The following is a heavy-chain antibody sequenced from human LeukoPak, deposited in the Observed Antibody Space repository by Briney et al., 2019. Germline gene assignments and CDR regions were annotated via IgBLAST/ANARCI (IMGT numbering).Heavy chain of an antibody. Sequence: GASVKVSCNASGYTFTSYDINWVRQATGQGLEWMGWMNPNSGNTGYAQKFQGRVTMTRTTSISTAYMELSSLRSEDTAVYYCARGRNMVRGVISLGYWGQGTLVTVSS. J-gene: IGHJ4*02. CDR2: MNPNSGNT. CDR3: ARGRNMVRGVISLGY. CDR1: GYTFTSYD. V-gene: IGHV1-8*01. D-gene: IGHD3-10*01.